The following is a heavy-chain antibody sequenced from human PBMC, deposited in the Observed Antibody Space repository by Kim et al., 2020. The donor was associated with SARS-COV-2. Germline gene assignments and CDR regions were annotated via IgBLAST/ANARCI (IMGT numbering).Heavy chain of an antibody. Sequence: GGSLRLSCAASGFAFDTHSMNWVRQAPGKGLEWVSSIGGSTNYIYYADSLKGRFTISRDNSNNSLYLQMNSLSAEDTAVYYCARGGYCSSTSCYFYYYALDVWGQGTTVTVSS. V-gene: IGHV3-21*01. J-gene: IGHJ6*02. D-gene: IGHD2-2*01. CDR1: GFAFDTHS. CDR2: IGGSTNYI. CDR3: ARGGYCSSTSCYFYYYALDV.